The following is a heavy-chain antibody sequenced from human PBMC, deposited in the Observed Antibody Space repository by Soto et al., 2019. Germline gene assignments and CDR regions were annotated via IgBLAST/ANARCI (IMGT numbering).Heavy chain of an antibody. J-gene: IGHJ4*02. V-gene: IGHV3-7*01. CDR2: ITQDGSEK. CDR1: GFTFNTYC. D-gene: IGHD1-26*01. CDR3: TRGECNSETYSCFDY. Sequence: EVQLVESGGGLVRPGGSLRLSCAASGFTFNTYCMSWVRQAPGKGLEWVANITQDGSEKYYVDSVKGRFTISRDNAENSVYLQMNSLRAEDTAVYFCTRGECNSETYSCFDYWGQGTLVTVSS.